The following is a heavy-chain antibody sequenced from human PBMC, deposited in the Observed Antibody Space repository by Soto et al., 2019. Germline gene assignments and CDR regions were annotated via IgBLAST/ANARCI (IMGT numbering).Heavy chain of an antibody. CDR3: ARVPLRYSSAHNFDS. J-gene: IGHJ4*02. CDR1: GASVSSCSFY. CDR2: LYNNETF. Sequence: QVQLQESGPGLVKPAETLSLTCSVSGASVSSCSFYWSWIRQPPGKGLEWIGFLYNNETFNYNPSLKRRVTLSFYTSKHQFSLKLSSVTAAASAFYYCARVPLRYSSAHNFDSCGKGALVTVSS. V-gene: IGHV4-61*01. D-gene: IGHD6-19*01.